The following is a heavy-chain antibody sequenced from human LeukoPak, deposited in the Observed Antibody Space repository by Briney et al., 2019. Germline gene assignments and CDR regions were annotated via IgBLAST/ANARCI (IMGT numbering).Heavy chain of an antibody. J-gene: IGHJ4*02. CDR1: GGTFSSYA. CDR3: ARGSPSGLIAAANDY. D-gene: IGHD6-13*01. V-gene: IGHV1-69*06. Sequence: SVKVSCKASGGTFSSYAISWVRQAPGQGLEWMGGIIPIFGTANYAQKFQGRVTITADKSTSTAYMELSSLRSEDTAVYYCARGSPSGLIAAANDYWGQGTLVTVPS. CDR2: IIPIFGTA.